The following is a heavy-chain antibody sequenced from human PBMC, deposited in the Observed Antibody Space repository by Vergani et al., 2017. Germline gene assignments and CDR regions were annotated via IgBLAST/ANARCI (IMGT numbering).Heavy chain of an antibody. Sequence: QVQLQESGPGLVKPSQTLSLTCTVSGGSISSGDYYWSWIRQPPGKGLEWIGYIYYSGSTYYNPSLKSRVTISVDTSKNQFSLKLSSVTAADTAVYYCARGHRVVTMVRGVILNWFDPWGQGTLVTVSS. CDR3: ARGHRVVTMVRGVILNWFDP. V-gene: IGHV4-30-4*08. CDR2: IYYSGST. CDR1: GGSISSGDYY. J-gene: IGHJ5*02. D-gene: IGHD3-10*01.